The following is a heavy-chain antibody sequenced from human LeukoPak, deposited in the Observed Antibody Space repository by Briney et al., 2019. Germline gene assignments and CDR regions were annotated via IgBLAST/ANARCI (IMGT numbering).Heavy chain of an antibody. CDR2: ISSSGSTI. V-gene: IGHV3-48*04. CDR3: AELGITMIGGV. CDR1: GFTVSSNF. J-gene: IGHJ6*04. D-gene: IGHD3-10*02. Sequence: GGSLRLSCAASGFTVSSNFLSWVRQAPGKGLEWVSYISSSGSTIYYADSVKGRFTISRDNAKNSLYLQMNSLRAEDTAVYYCAELGITMIGGVWGKGTTVTISS.